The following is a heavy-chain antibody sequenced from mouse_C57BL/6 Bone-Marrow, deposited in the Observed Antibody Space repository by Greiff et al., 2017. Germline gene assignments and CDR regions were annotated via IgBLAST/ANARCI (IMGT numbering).Heavy chain of an antibody. Sequence: VQLQQSGTELVRPGVSVKISCKGSGYTFTDFPMHWVKQSHAKSLEWIGVISTYYGDVTYNQKFKGKSTMTVDKSSSTAFMELARLTSDDSAIYYCVRGAGSSRFAYRGQGTLVTVSA. J-gene: IGHJ3*01. CDR3: VRGAGSSRFAY. CDR1: GYTFTDFP. CDR2: ISTYYGDV. D-gene: IGHD1-1*01. V-gene: IGHV1S137*01.